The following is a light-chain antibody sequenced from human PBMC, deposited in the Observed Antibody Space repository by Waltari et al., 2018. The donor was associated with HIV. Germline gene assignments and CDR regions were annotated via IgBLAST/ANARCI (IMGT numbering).Light chain of an antibody. Sequence: QSVLTQPASVSGAPGQRVTISCTGSSSNIGSTYTVSWYRQLPGTAPRLLIYDNALRPSGVPYRFSGSKSGSSASLAITGLQADNEAVYYCQSYDTSLSGSMVFGAGTKLTVL. J-gene: IGLJ2*01. CDR3: QSYDTSLSGSMV. CDR2: DNA. CDR1: SSNIGSTYT. V-gene: IGLV1-40*01.